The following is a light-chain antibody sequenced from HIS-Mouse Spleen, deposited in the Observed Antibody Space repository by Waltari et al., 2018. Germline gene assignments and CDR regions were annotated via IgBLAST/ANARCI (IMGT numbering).Light chain of an antibody. J-gene: IGLJ2*01. CDR1: ALPKKY. CDR3: YSTDSSGNHRV. V-gene: IGLV3-10*01. Sequence: SYELTQPPSVSVSPGQTARITCSGDALPKKYAYWYQQKSGQAPVLVIYEDSKRPDGIPERFSGSSSGTMATLTISGDQVEDEADYYCYSTDSSGNHRVFGGGTKLTVL. CDR2: EDS.